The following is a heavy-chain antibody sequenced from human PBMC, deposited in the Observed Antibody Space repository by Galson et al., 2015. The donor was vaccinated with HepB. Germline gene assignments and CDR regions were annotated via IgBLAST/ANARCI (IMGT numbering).Heavy chain of an antibody. V-gene: IGHV3-23*01. CDR2: ISGSGTST. CDR1: GFTFGSYA. D-gene: IGHD5-18*01. J-gene: IGHJ4*02. CDR3: AKDRVGGGHTYGSLDC. Sequence: SLRLACAASGFTFGSYAMSGVRQAPGEGLEWVSTISGSGTSTYYADSVMGRFTICRDNSKNTLYLEMHSLRAEDTAVYYCAKDRVGGGHTYGSLDCWGQGTLVTVSS.